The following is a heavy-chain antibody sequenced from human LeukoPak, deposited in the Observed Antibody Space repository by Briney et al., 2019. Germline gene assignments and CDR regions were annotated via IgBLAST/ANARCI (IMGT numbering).Heavy chain of an antibody. CDR3: ARGADPYYYDSSGYQNWFDP. CDR1: GYSFTSYW. V-gene: IGHV5-51*01. CDR2: IYPGDSDT. Sequence: GESLKISCKGSGYSFTSYWIGWVRQMPGKGLEWMGIIYPGDSDTRYSPSFQGQVTISADKSISTAYLQWSSLKASDTAMYYCARGADPYYYDSSGYQNWFDPWAREPWSPSPQ. J-gene: IGHJ5*02. D-gene: IGHD3-22*01.